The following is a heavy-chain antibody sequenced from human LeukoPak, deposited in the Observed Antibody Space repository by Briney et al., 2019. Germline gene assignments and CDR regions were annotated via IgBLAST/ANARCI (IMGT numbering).Heavy chain of an antibody. CDR3: ARGGGRSSSPFDR. D-gene: IGHD6-6*01. J-gene: IGHJ5*02. CDR2: INPNSGGT. V-gene: IGHV1-2*02. CDR1: GYTFTGSY. Sequence: ASVKVSCKASGYTFTGSYMHWVRQAPGQGLEWMGWINPNSGGTKYAQNFQGRVTMTRDTSISTAYMELSRLRSDDTAVYYCARGGGRSSSPFDRWGQGTLVTVSS.